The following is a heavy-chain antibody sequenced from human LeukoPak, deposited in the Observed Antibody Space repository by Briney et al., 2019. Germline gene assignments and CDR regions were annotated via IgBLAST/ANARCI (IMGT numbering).Heavy chain of an antibody. V-gene: IGHV5-51*01. CDR2: IYPGDSDT. J-gene: IGHJ4*02. CDR3: ATTYYYDSSGYFESGTLSY. D-gene: IGHD3-22*01. CDR1: GYSFTSYW. Sequence: GESLKISCKGSGYSFTSYWIGWVRQMPGKGLEWMGIIYPGDSDTRYSPSFQGQVTISADKSISTAYLQWSSLKASDTAMYYCATTYYYDSSGYFESGTLSYWGQGTLVTVSS.